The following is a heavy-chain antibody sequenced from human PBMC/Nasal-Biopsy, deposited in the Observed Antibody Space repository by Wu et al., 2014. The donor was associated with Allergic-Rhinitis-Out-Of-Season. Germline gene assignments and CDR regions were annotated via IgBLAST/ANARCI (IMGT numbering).Heavy chain of an antibody. CDR3: VRDGYSGPDY. V-gene: IGHV4-59*01. D-gene: IGHD5-12*01. Sequence: TLSLTCTVSGDFTNYYWSWIRQSPGKGLEWIGFVYYSGTTSFNPSLNDRVSISIDTSKNQFSLKLSAVTAADTAVYYCVRDGYSGPDYWGQGTLVTVSS. CDR1: GDFTNYY. J-gene: IGHJ4*02. CDR2: VYYSGTT.